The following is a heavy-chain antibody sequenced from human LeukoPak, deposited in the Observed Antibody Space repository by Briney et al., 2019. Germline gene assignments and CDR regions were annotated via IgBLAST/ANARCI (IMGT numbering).Heavy chain of an antibody. CDR3: ARNVPVVVAATKSGDWFDP. J-gene: IGHJ5*02. CDR1: GGSFSGYH. V-gene: IGHV4-34*12. Sequence: SETLSLTCAVYGGSFSGYHWSWIRQPPGKGLEWIGEIIHSGSTNYNPSLKSRVTISLDTSKNRFSLKLSSVTAADTAVYYCARNVPVVVAATKSGDWFDPGGQGTLVTVSS. D-gene: IGHD2-15*01. CDR2: IIHSGST.